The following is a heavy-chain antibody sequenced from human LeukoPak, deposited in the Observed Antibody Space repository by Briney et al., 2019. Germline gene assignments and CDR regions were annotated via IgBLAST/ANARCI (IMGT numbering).Heavy chain of an antibody. CDR3: ARVSTVTYYYYYYYMDV. J-gene: IGHJ6*03. CDR2: IYYSGST. V-gene: IGHV4-59*12. CDR1: GGSISSYY. D-gene: IGHD4-17*01. Sequence: KPSETLSLTCTVSGGSISSYYWSWIRQPPGKGLEWIGYIYYSGSTNYNPSLKSRVTISVDTSKNQFSLKLSSVTAADTAVYYCARVSTVTYYYYYYYMDVWGKGTTVTVSS.